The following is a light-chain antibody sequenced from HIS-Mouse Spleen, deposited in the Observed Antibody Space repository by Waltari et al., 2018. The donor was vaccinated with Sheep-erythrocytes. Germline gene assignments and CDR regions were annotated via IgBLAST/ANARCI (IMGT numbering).Light chain of an antibody. CDR2: KVS. Sequence: DVVMTQSQLSLPVTLGPPASISCRSSQSLVHSDGNTSLNWFQQRPGQSPRRLIYKVSNRDSGVPDRFSGSGSGTDFTLKISRVEAEDVGVYYCMQGTHWPWTFGQGTKVEIK. V-gene: IGKV2-30*02. CDR1: QSLVHSDGNTS. CDR3: MQGTHWPWT. J-gene: IGKJ1*01.